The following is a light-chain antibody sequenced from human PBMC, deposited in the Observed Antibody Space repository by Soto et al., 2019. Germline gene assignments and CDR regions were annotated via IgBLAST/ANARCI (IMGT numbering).Light chain of an antibody. V-gene: IGKV3-20*01. J-gene: IGKJ1*01. CDR1: QSISSSY. Sequence: EIVLTQSPGILSLSPGERATLSCRASQSISSSYLAWYQQKPGQAPRLLIFGASSRATGIPDRFSGSGSDTDFTLTISRLEPEDFAVYYCQHYGGAPRTFGQGTKVEIK. CDR2: GAS. CDR3: QHYGGAPRT.